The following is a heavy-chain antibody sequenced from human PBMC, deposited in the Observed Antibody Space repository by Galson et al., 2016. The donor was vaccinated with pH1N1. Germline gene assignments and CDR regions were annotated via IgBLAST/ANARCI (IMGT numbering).Heavy chain of an antibody. CDR3: AHSLYGDYAGWFDP. J-gene: IGHJ5*02. Sequence: PALVKPTQTLTLTCTFSGFSLSTSGVGVGWIRQPPGKALEWLALIYWNDEKRYSPSLKSRLTITKDTSKNQVVLTMTNMDPVNTATYYCAHSLYGDYAGWFDPWGQGTLVTVSS. CDR1: GFSLSTSGVG. CDR2: IYWNDEK. V-gene: IGHV2-5*01. D-gene: IGHD4-17*01.